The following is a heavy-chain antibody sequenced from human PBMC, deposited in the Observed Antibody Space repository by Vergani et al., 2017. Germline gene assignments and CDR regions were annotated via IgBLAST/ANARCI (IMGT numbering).Heavy chain of an antibody. CDR1: GYSFTSYW. CDR3: ARPHSRSSIAYWYFDL. Sequence: EVQLVQSGAEVKKPGESLKISCKGSGYSFTSYWIGWVRQMPGKGLEWMGIIYPGDSDTRYSPSFQGQVTISADKSISTAYLQWSSLKASDTAMYYWARPHSRSSIAYWYFDLWGRGTLVTVSS. CDR2: IYPGDSDT. D-gene: IGHD6-6*01. J-gene: IGHJ2*01. V-gene: IGHV5-51*01.